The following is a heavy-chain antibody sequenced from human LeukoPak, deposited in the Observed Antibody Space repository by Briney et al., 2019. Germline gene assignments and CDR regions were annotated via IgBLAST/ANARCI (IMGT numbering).Heavy chain of an antibody. CDR3: AKGNYYDSSGYPNGLE. V-gene: IGHV3-9*01. Sequence: GRSLRLSCAASGFTFDDYAMHWVRQAPGKGLEWVSGISWNSGSIGYADSVKGRFTISRDNAKNSLYLQMNSLRAEDTALYYCAKGNYYDSSGYPNGLEWGQGTLVTVPS. J-gene: IGHJ4*02. CDR1: GFTFDDYA. D-gene: IGHD3-22*01. CDR2: ISWNSGSI.